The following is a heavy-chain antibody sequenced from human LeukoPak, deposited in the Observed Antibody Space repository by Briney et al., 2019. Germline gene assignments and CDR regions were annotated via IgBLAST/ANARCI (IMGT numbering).Heavy chain of an antibody. V-gene: IGHV3-30*04. CDR3: ARGLHDRSWYGAH. Sequence: GGSLRLSCAASGFTFSDYTMQWVRQAPGKGLEWVALLPPDGSYQYYADSLEGRFTISRDNFKNALYLQMNSLRLEDTAVHYCARGLHDRSWYGAHWGQGTLLSVSS. D-gene: IGHD6-13*01. CDR2: LPPDGSYQ. J-gene: IGHJ4*02. CDR1: GFTFSDYT.